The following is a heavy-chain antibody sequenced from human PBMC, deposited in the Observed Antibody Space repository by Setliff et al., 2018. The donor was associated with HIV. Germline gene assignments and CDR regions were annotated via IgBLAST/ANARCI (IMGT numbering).Heavy chain of an antibody. J-gene: IGHJ6*03. Sequence: PSETLSLTCTVSGRSTTGQYWSWIRQPPGKGLEWIGYIYSTGNTYYSPSLKSRVTISIDTSKNQFSLKLTSVTAADTAVYYCARLEPNYYYYYMDVWGKGTTVTVSS. CDR3: ARLEPNYYYYYMDV. CDR2: IYSTGNT. V-gene: IGHV4-59*11. CDR1: GRSTTGQY. D-gene: IGHD1-1*01.